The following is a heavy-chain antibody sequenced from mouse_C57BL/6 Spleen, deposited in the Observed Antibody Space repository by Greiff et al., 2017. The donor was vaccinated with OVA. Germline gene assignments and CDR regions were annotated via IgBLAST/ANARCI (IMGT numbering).Heavy chain of an antibody. Sequence: QVQLQQPGAELVRPGSSVKLSCKASGYTFTSYWMHWVKQRPIQGLEWIGNIDPSDSETHYNQKFKDKATLTVDKSSSTAYMQLSSLTSEDSAVYYCARSDYYGNYDWYFDVWGTGTTVTVSS. CDR3: ARSDYYGNYDWYFDV. CDR1: GYTFTSYW. J-gene: IGHJ1*03. V-gene: IGHV1-52*01. CDR2: IDPSDSET. D-gene: IGHD2-1*01.